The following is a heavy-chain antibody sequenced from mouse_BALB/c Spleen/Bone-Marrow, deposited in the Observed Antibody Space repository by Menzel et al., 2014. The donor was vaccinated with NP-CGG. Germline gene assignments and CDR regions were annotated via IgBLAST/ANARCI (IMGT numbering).Heavy chain of an antibody. Sequence: QVQLKESGAELVKPGASVKLSCKASGYTFTSYYTYWVMQRPGQGLEWIGEINPSNGGTNFNEKFRNKATLTVDKSSSTAYMQLSSLIFEDSAVYYCTRSNGNWFAYWGQGTLVTGSA. V-gene: IGHV1S81*02. D-gene: IGHD2-1*01. CDR2: INPSNGGT. J-gene: IGHJ3*01. CDR1: GYTFTSYY. CDR3: TRSNGNWFAY.